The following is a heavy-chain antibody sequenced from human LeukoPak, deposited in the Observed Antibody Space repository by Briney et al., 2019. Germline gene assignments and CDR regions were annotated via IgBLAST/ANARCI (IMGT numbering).Heavy chain of an antibody. CDR2: ISSSGSTI. CDR3: AELGITMIGGV. Sequence: SGGSLRLSCAASGFTFCSYEMNWVRQATGKGLEWVSYISSSGSTIYYADSVKGRFTISRDNAKNSLYLQMNSLRAEDTAVYYCAELGITMIGGVWGKGTTVTISS. V-gene: IGHV3-48*03. CDR1: GFTFCSYE. D-gene: IGHD3-10*02. J-gene: IGHJ6*04.